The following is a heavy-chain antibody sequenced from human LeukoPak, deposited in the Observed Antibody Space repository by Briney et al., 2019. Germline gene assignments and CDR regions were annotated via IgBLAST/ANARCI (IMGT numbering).Heavy chain of an antibody. D-gene: IGHD4-17*01. CDR1: GFTFSSYA. Sequence: GGSLRLSCSASGFTFSSYAMIWVRQAPGKGLEWVSSISPTSGYIYYADSVKGRFTISRDNAENSLYLLMNSLRAEDTAVYYCAREGPTAALFDYWGQGTQVTVSS. J-gene: IGHJ4*02. CDR2: ISPTSGYI. CDR3: AREGPTAALFDY. V-gene: IGHV3-21*01.